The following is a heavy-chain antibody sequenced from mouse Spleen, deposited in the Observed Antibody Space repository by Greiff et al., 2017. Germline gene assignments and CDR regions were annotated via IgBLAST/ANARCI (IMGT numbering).Heavy chain of an antibody. CDR1: GYTFTSYW. V-gene: IGHV1-50*01. CDR2: IDPSDSYT. Sequence: QVQLQQPGAELVKPGASVKLSCKASGYTFTSYWMQWVKQRPGQGLEWIGEIDPSDSYTNYTQKFKGKATLTVDTSSSTAYMQLSSLTSEDSAVYYCARWHYDGSSFDYWGQGTTLTVSS. J-gene: IGHJ2*01. D-gene: IGHD1-1*01. CDR3: ARWHYDGSSFDY.